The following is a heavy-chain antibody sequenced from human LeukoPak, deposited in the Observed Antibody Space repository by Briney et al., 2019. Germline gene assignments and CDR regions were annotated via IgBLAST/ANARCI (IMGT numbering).Heavy chain of an antibody. V-gene: IGHV4-61*05. CDR2: IYYSGST. D-gene: IGHD3-22*01. CDR3: ARVTGYIVEDYFDY. J-gene: IGHJ4*02. Sequence: SETLSLTCTVSGGSISSRSYYWGWIRQPPGKGLEWIGYIYYSGSTNYNPSLKSRVTISVDTSKNQFSLRLSSVTAADTAVYYCARVTGYIVEDYFDYWGQGTLVTVSS. CDR1: GGSISSRSYY.